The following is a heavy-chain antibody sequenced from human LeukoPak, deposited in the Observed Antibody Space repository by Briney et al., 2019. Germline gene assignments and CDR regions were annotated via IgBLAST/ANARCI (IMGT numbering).Heavy chain of an antibody. Sequence: GGSLRLSCAASGFTFSSYSMNWVRQAPGKGLEWVSYISSSSSTIYYADSVKGRFTISRDNSKNTLYLQMNSLRAEDTAVYYCARDSEETYYYGSGNFYGMDVWGQGTTVTVSS. V-gene: IGHV3-48*01. J-gene: IGHJ6*02. CDR2: ISSSSSTI. CDR3: ARDSEETYYYGSGNFYGMDV. D-gene: IGHD3-10*01. CDR1: GFTFSSYS.